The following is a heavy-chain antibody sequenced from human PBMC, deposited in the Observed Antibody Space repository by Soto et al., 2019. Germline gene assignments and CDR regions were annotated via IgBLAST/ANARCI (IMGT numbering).Heavy chain of an antibody. CDR3: VRSSGSQPRAGWFDP. V-gene: IGHV3-9*01. Sequence: EVQLVESGGGLAQPGWSRRLSCAASGFNFDDHAMHWVRQAPGKGREWVSGISWNSVTINYAGSVKGRFTISRDNAKRTLHLQMNSLRPEDTAIYYCVRSSGSQPRAGWFDPWGQGSLVTVS. D-gene: IGHD1-26*01. J-gene: IGHJ5*02. CDR2: ISWNSVTI. CDR1: GFNFDDHA.